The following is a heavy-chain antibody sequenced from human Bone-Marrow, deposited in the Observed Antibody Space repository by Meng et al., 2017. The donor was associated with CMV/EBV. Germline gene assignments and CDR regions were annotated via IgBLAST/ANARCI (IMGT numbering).Heavy chain of an antibody. CDR3: ARGVFPTGTTYCFDY. D-gene: IGHD1-7*01. Sequence: ASVKVSCKASGYTFTSYGISWVRQAPGQGLEWMGWISAYNGNTNYAQKLQGRVTITTDEPTNTVYMELSSLRSGDTAVYYCARGVFPTGTTYCFDYWGRGTLVTVSS. CDR1: GYTFTSYG. V-gene: IGHV1-18*01. J-gene: IGHJ4*02. CDR2: ISAYNGNT.